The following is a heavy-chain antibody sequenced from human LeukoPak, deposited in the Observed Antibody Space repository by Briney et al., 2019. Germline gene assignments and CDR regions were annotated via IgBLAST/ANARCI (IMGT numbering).Heavy chain of an antibody. Sequence: GGSLRVSCEASGFTFSDYDMNWVRQAPGKGLEWLTFIRYDGSTQYYADSVRGRFTISRDNSKNTLYLQMNSLRGDDTALYYCAKAPRGRLRLSTYFDYWGQGTMDTVSS. CDR3: AKAPRGRLRLSTYFDY. CDR2: IRYDGSTQ. J-gene: IGHJ4*02. D-gene: IGHD5-12*01. V-gene: IGHV3-30*02. CDR1: GFTFSDYD.